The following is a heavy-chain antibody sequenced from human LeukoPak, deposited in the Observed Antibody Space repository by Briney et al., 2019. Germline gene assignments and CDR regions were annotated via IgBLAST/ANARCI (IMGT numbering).Heavy chain of an antibody. Sequence: PSETLSLTCTVYGESFSGFYWNWIRQPPGKGLEWIGEINHSGSTNYNPSLKSRVSISVDTSKNQFSLKLRSVTAADTAVYYCARPKAGYSSTDAFDIWGQGTMVTVSS. CDR3: ARPKAGYSSTDAFDI. D-gene: IGHD6-19*01. CDR1: GESFSGFY. V-gene: IGHV4-34*01. CDR2: INHSGST. J-gene: IGHJ3*02.